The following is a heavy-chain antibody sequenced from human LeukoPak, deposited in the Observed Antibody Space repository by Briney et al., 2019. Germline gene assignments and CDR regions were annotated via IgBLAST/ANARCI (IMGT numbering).Heavy chain of an antibody. CDR1: GFTVSSNY. CDR3: ARVYYDSSGSGY. V-gene: IGHV3-21*01. D-gene: IGHD3-22*01. Sequence: GGSLRLSCAASGFTVSSNYMSWVRQAPGKGLEWVSSISSSSSYIYYADSVKGRFTISRDNAKNSLYLQMNSLRAEDTAVYYCARVYYDSSGSGYWGQGTLVTVSS. CDR2: ISSSSSYI. J-gene: IGHJ4*02.